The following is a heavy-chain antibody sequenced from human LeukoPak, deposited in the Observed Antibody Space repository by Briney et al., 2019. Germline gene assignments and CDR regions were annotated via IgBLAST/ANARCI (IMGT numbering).Heavy chain of an antibody. CDR3: ARASYYDSSQGADAFDI. Sequence: ASVKVSCKASGYTFASYYMHWVRQAPGQGLEWMGIINPSGGSTSYAQKFQGRVTMTRDMSTSTVYMELSSLRSEDTAVYYCARASYYDSSQGADAFDIWGQGTMVTVSS. J-gene: IGHJ3*02. CDR2: INPSGGST. CDR1: GYTFASYY. V-gene: IGHV1-46*01. D-gene: IGHD3-22*01.